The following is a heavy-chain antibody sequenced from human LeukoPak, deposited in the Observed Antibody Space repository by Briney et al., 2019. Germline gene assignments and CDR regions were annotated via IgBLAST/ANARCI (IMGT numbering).Heavy chain of an antibody. V-gene: IGHV3-7*01. CDR2: IKQDGSEK. CDR1: GFTFSRYW. D-gene: IGHD6-19*01. J-gene: IGHJ4*02. Sequence: PRGSLRLSCAASGFTFSRYWMSWVRQAPGKGLEWVANIKQDGSEKYYVDSVKGRFTISRDNAKNSLYLQMNSLRAEDTAVYYCARDRIAVASDPFDYWGQGTLVTVSS. CDR3: ARDRIAVASDPFDY.